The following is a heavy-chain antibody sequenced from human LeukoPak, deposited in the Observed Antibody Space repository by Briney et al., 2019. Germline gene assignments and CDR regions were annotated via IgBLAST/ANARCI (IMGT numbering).Heavy chain of an antibody. D-gene: IGHD3-10*01. CDR2: LGRSGSST. CDR3: ARDLDYGSGTDY. CDR1: GFTLRNYA. J-gene: IGHJ4*02. Sequence: GGSLRLSCAASGFTLRNYAMSWVRQAPGKGLEWVSALGRSGSSTYYADSVKGRFTISRDNSKNTLYLQMNSLRAEDTAVYYCARDLDYGSGTDYWGQGTLVTVSS. V-gene: IGHV3-23*01.